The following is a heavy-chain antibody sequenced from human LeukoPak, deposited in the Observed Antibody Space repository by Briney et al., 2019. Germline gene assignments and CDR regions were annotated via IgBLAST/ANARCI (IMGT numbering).Heavy chain of an antibody. Sequence: GASVKVSCKASGGTFSSYAISWVRQAPGQGFEWMGRIIPILGIANYAQKFQGRVTITADKSTSTAYVELSSLRSEDTAVYYCAGAQVDYYYYGMDVWGQGTTVTVSS. J-gene: IGHJ6*02. CDR2: IIPILGIA. CDR3: AGAQVDYYYYGMDV. CDR1: GGTFSSYA. V-gene: IGHV1-69*04.